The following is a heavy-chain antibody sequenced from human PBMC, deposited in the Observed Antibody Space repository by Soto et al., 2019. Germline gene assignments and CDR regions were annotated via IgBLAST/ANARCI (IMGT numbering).Heavy chain of an antibody. D-gene: IGHD3-9*01. V-gene: IGHV3-23*01. Sequence: GGSLRLSCAASGFTFSSYAMSWVRQAPGKGLEWVSAISGSGGSTYYADSVKGRFTISRDNSKNTLYLQMNSLRAEDTAVYYCAKDPRDDYDILTGYYFVYWGQGTLVTVSS. CDR2: ISGSGGST. CDR3: AKDPRDDYDILTGYYFVY. CDR1: GFTFSSYA. J-gene: IGHJ4*02.